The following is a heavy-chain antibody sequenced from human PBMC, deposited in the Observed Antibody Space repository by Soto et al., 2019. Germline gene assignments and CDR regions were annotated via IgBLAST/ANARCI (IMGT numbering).Heavy chain of an antibody. V-gene: IGHV1-69*13. D-gene: IGHD3-10*02. J-gene: IGHJ5*02. CDR2: IIPIFGTA. CDR3: ARGYNPMSSWFDH. Sequence: GXSVKVSCKASVGTFSSYAISWVRQAPGQGLEWMGGIIPIFGTANYAQKFQGRVTITADESTSTAYMELSSLRSEDTAVYYCARGYNPMSSWFDHWGQGTLVTVSS. CDR1: VGTFSSYA.